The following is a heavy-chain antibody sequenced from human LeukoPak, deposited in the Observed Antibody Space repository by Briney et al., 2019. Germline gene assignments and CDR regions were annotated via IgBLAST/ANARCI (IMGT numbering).Heavy chain of an antibody. V-gene: IGHV3-21*01. CDR2: ISSSSSYI. Sequence: GGSLSLSCAVSGFTFSSYSMNWVRQAPGKGLEWVSSISSSSSYIYYADSVKGRFTISRDNAKNSLYLQMNSLRAEDTDVYYCARDWPTIAAAGTIPEYFQHWGQGALVTVSP. CDR1: GFTFSSYS. D-gene: IGHD6-13*01. CDR3: ARDWPTIAAAGTIPEYFQH. J-gene: IGHJ1*01.